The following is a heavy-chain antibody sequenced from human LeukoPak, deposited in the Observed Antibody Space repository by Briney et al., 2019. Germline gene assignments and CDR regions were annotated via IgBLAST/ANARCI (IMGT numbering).Heavy chain of an antibody. CDR1: GFIFSSYA. CDR2: ISGSGGRT. CDR3: ATYRQVLLPFES. D-gene: IGHD2-8*02. Sequence: PGGSLRLSCAASGFIFSSYAMSWVRQAPGKGLEWVSAISGSGGRTYHADSVKGRFTISRDNSKSTLSLQMNSLRAEDTAIYYCATYRQVLLPFESWGQGTLVTVSS. V-gene: IGHV3-23*01. J-gene: IGHJ4*02.